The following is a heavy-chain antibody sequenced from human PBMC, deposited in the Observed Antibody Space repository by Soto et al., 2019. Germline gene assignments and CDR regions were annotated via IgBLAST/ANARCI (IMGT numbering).Heavy chain of an antibody. CDR1: GYTFTSYA. Sequence: GASVKVSCKASGYTFTSYAMHWVRQAPGQGLEWMGWINAGNGNTKYSQEFQGRVTITRDTSASTAYMELSSLRSEDTAVYYCARLLRPLRFLNPIYGMDVWGQGTTVTVSS. CDR2: INAGNGNT. CDR3: ARLLRPLRFLNPIYGMDV. V-gene: IGHV1-3*01. D-gene: IGHD3-3*01. J-gene: IGHJ6*02.